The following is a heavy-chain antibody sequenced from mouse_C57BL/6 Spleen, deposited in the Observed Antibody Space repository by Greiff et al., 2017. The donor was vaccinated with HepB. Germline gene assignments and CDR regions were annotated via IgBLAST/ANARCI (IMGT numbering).Heavy chain of an antibody. J-gene: IGHJ3*01. Sequence: VQLQQSGAELVRPGASVTPSCKASGYTFTDYEMHWVKQTPVNGLEWIGAIDPEAGGTAYNQKFKGKAILTADKSSSTAYMELRSLTSEDSAVYYCTRGYYSNYGFAYWGQGTLVTVSA. CDR2: IDPEAGGT. D-gene: IGHD2-5*01. CDR1: GYTFTDYE. V-gene: IGHV1-15*01. CDR3: TRGYYSNYGFAY.